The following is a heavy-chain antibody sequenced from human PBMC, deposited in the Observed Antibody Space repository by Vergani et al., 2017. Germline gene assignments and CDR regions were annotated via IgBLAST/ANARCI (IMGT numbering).Heavy chain of an antibody. D-gene: IGHD6-19*01. CDR1: GLTVSSNY. CDR3: ARQTGYSSGFDY. V-gene: IGHV3-66*02. Sequence: EVQVVESGGGLVQPGGSLRLTCAVSGLTVSSNYMSWVRQAPGKRLEWVSIIYSGGSTYYAESVKGRLTISRDNSDNTLYLQMNSLRTEDTAVYYCARQTGYSSGFDYWGQGTLVTVSS. CDR2: IYSGGST. J-gene: IGHJ4*02.